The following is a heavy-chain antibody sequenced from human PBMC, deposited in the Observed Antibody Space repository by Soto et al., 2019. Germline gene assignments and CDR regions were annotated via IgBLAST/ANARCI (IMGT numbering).Heavy chain of an antibody. CDR1: RFIFSNFV. D-gene: IGHD2-15*01. J-gene: IGHJ4*02. CDR3: VRESGESYYFDY. Sequence: GGSLRLSCAASRFIFSNFVMHWVRQAPGKGPEWVAAIWSDGNNKYYGNSVKGRFTISRDNPKNTLYLQMNNLRVEDTAVYYCVRESGESYYFDYWGQGALVTVSS. CDR2: IWSDGNNK. V-gene: IGHV3-33*01.